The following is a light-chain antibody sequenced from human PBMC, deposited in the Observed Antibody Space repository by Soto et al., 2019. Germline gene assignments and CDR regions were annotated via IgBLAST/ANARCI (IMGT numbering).Light chain of an antibody. J-gene: IGKJ4*01. Sequence: EIVMTQSPGTLSVSPGERATLSCRASQSVSINLAWYQQKPGQAPRLLIYDASTRATGIPARFSGSGSGTEFTLTISSLQSKDFAVYYCQQYNNWHPFTFGGGTKVEIK. V-gene: IGKV3D-15*01. CDR2: DAS. CDR3: QQYNNWHPFT. CDR1: QSVSIN.